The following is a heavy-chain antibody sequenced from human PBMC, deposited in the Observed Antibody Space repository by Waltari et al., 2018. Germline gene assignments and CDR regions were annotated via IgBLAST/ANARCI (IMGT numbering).Heavy chain of an antibody. CDR1: AFRFSSFN. V-gene: IGHV3-33*01. Sequence: QVQLVESGGGVVPPGRSLRLSCAASAFRFSSFNMHWVRQAPGKGLEWVAIIWYDGGKKYYADSVKGRFTISRDNSKHTLDLQMNSLRAEDTAVYYCVRERGTYGFFDYWGQGTLVTVSS. D-gene: IGHD3-16*01. CDR3: VRERGTYGFFDY. J-gene: IGHJ4*02. CDR2: IWYDGGKK.